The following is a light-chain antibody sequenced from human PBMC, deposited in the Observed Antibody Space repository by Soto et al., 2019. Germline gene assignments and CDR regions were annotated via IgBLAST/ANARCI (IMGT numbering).Light chain of an antibody. CDR1: QSVSSSY. Sequence: EIVLTQSPGTLSLSPGERATLSCRASQSVSSSYLAWYQQKPGQAPRLLIYGASSRATGIPDRFSGSGSGTDFTLTITRLEPEAFAVYYCQQYGSSPLTFGGGTKVDI. V-gene: IGKV3-20*01. CDR3: QQYGSSPLT. CDR2: GAS. J-gene: IGKJ4*01.